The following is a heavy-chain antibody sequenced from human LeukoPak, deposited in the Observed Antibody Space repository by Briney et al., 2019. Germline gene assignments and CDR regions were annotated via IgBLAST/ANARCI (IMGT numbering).Heavy chain of an antibody. D-gene: IGHD1-26*01. V-gene: IGHV3-73*01. CDR3: TGGIVGASDAFDV. Sequence: GRSLRLSCAASGFTFSGSTMHWVCQASGKGLEWVGRIRSKGNNYATLYAASVKGRFTISREDSKNMAYLQISRLKTEGTGVYYCTGGIVGASDAFDVRGQGTMVTVSA. CDR1: GFTFSGST. J-gene: IGHJ3*01. CDR2: IRSKGNNYAT.